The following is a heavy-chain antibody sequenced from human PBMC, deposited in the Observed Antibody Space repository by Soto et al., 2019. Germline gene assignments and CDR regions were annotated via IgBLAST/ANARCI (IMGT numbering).Heavy chain of an antibody. CDR1: GYTFTSSG. D-gene: IGHD6-13*01. V-gene: IGHV1-18*01. Sequence: ASVKVSCKASGYTFTSSGISWVQQAPGQGLEWMGWISAYNGNTNYAQELQGRVTMTTDTSTSTAYMELRSLRSDDTAVYYCARDSSSSHWDYYYYGMDVWGQGTTVTVS. CDR2: ISAYNGNT. CDR3: ARDSSSSHWDYYYYGMDV. J-gene: IGHJ6*02.